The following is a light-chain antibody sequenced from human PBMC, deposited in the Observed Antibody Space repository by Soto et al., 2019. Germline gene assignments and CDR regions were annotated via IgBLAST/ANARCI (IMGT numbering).Light chain of an antibody. CDR3: QQVNSFPST. Sequence: IKLTQSPSSLSASVGDRVTITCRASQGISSHLAWYQQKPGKAPKLLIYAASTLQTGVPSRFSGGGSGTDFTLTLSSLQPEDFATYYCQQVNSFPSTFGQGTRLEIK. CDR1: QGISSH. CDR2: AAS. V-gene: IGKV1-9*01. J-gene: IGKJ5*01.